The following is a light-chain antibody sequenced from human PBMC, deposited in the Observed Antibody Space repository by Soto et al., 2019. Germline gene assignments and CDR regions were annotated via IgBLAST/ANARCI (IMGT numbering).Light chain of an antibody. J-gene: IGKJ2*01. V-gene: IGKV3-20*01. CDR3: HQYGSSPSYT. CDR1: QSVSSSIY. CDR2: GAS. Sequence: EIVLTQSPGTLSLSPGERATLSCRASQSVSSSIYLAWYQQKPGQAPMLLIYGASSRATGIPDRFSGSGSGTDFTLTISRLEPEDFAVYYCHQYGSSPSYTFGQGTKLEIK.